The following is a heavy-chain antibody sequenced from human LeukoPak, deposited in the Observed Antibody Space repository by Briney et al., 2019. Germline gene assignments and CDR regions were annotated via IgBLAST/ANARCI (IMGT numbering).Heavy chain of an antibody. CDR1: GYTFTGYY. CDR3: ARLPPVAGYYFDY. V-gene: IGHV1-2*06. CDR2: INPNSGGT. J-gene: IGHJ4*02. Sequence: ASVKVSCKASGYTFTGYYMHWVRQAPGQGLEWMGRINPNSGGTNYAQKFQGRVTMTRDTSISTAYMERSRLRSDDTAVYYCARLPPVAGYYFDYWGQGTLVTVSS. D-gene: IGHD6-19*01.